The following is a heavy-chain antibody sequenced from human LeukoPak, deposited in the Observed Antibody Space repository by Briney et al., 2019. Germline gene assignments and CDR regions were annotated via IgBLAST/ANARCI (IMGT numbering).Heavy chain of an antibody. CDR2: ISNDGSNK. V-gene: IGHV3-30*18. J-gene: IGHJ5*02. CDR3: AKDRIAVAGTGWFDP. D-gene: IGHD6-13*01. Sequence: PGGSLRLSCAASGFTFSSYGMHWVRQAPGKGLEWVAVISNDGSNKYYADSVKGRFTISRDNSKSTLYLQMNSLRAEDTAVYYCAKDRIAVAGTGWFDPWAREPRSPSPQ. CDR1: GFTFSSYG.